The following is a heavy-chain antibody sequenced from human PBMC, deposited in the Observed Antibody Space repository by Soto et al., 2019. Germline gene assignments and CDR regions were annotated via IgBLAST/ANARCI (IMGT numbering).Heavy chain of an antibody. CDR2: IYYSGST. CDR1: DGSISSSSYY. Sequence: SETLSLTCTVSDGSISSSSYYWGWIRQPPGKGREWIGSIYYSGSTYYNPSLKSRVTISVDTSKNQFSLKLSSVTAADTAVYYCARRVVVVGHNWFDPWGQGTMVTVSS. D-gene: IGHD2-15*01. V-gene: IGHV4-39*01. CDR3: ARRVVVVGHNWFDP. J-gene: IGHJ5*02.